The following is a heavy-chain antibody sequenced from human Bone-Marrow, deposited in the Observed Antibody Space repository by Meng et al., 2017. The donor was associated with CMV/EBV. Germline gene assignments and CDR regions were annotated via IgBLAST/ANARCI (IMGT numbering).Heavy chain of an antibody. CDR2: INHSGST. Sequence: SETLSLTCAVYGGSFSGYYWSWIRQPPGKGLEWIGEINHSGSTNYNPSLKSRVTISVDTSKNQFSLKLSSVTAADTAVYYCARITMIVVVPYYFGYWGQGTLVTVSS. CDR3: ARITMIVVVPYYFGY. J-gene: IGHJ4*02. CDR1: GGSFSGYY. D-gene: IGHD3-22*01. V-gene: IGHV4-34*01.